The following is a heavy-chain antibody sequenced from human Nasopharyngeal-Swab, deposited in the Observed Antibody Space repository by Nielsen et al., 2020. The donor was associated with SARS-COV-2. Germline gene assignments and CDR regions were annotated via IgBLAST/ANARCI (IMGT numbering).Heavy chain of an antibody. CDR3: ARVGWYYYGSGSYYNHYYYYYMDV. D-gene: IGHD3-10*01. V-gene: IGHV1-69*13. Sequence: SVKVSCKASGGTFSSYAISWVRQAPGQGLEWMGGIIPIFGTANYAQKFQGRVTITADESTSTAYMKLSSLRSEDTAVYYCARVGWYYYGSGSYYNHYYYYYMDVWGKGTTVTVSS. CDR1: GGTFSSYA. CDR2: IIPIFGTA. J-gene: IGHJ6*03.